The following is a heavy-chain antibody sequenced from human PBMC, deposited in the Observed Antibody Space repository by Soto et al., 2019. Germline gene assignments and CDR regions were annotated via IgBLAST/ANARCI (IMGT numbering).Heavy chain of an antibody. CDR2: ISYDGSNK. V-gene: IGHV3-30*18. CDR3: AKAGWWLTQVLDY. Sequence: QVQLVESGGGVVQPGRSLRLSCAASGFTFSSYGMHWVRQAPGKGLEWVAVISYDGSNKYYADSVKGRFTISRDNSKNTLYLQMNSLRAEDTAVYYCAKAGWWLTQVLDYWGQGTLVTVSS. D-gene: IGHD2-15*01. J-gene: IGHJ4*02. CDR1: GFTFSSYG.